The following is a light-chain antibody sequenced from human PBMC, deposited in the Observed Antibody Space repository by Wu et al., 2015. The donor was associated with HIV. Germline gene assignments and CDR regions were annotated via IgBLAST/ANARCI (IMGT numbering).Light chain of an antibody. CDR1: QSISVW. CDR2: KAS. Sequence: DIQMTQSPSTLSASVGDRVTITCRASQSISVWLAWYQQKPGKAPKLLIYKASNLESGVPSRFSGSGSGTEFTLTISSLQPDDFATYYCQQYNSYSVTFGGGTKVEIK. CDR3: QQYNSYSVT. V-gene: IGKV1-5*03. J-gene: IGKJ4*01.